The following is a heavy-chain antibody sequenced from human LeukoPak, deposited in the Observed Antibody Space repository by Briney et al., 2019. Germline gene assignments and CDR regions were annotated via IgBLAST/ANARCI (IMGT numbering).Heavy chain of an antibody. CDR1: GFTFSNYA. Sequence: GSLRLFCAASGFTFSNYAMSWVRQAPGKGLECVSAISDSGDKTDYADSVRGRFTIYRDNSKDTLYLQMNSLGAADTAVYYCAKDGGGYCNNSSCWGQGTLVTVSS. D-gene: IGHD2-2*01. CDR3: AKDGGGYCNNSSC. V-gene: IGHV3-23*01. CDR2: ISDSGDKT. J-gene: IGHJ4*02.